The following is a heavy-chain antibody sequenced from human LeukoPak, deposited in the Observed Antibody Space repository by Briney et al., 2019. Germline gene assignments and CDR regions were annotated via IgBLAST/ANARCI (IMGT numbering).Heavy chain of an antibody. J-gene: IGHJ4*02. Sequence: GGSLRLSCAASGFTFSSYSMNWVRQAPGKGLEWVSSISSSSSYIYYADSVKGRFTISRDNAKNSLYLQMSSLRAEDTAVYYCARDGGVGATSDYWGQGTLVTVSS. CDR2: ISSSSSYI. D-gene: IGHD1-26*01. CDR3: ARDGGVGATSDY. V-gene: IGHV3-21*01. CDR1: GFTFSSYS.